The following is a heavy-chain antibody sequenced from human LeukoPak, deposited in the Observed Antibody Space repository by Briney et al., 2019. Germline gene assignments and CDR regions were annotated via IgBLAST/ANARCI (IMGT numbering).Heavy chain of an antibody. CDR2: ILVGSGNT. V-gene: IGHV1-58*02. CDR1: GFTFTSSA. CDR3: TADPYYDSSGPPRWFDP. Sequence: ASVKVSCKASGFTFTSSAMQWVRQARGQRLEWIGWILVGSGNTNYAQKFQERVTITRDMSTSTAYMELSSLRSEDTAIYYCTADPYYDSSGPPRWFDPWGQGTLVTVSS. D-gene: IGHD3-22*01. J-gene: IGHJ5*02.